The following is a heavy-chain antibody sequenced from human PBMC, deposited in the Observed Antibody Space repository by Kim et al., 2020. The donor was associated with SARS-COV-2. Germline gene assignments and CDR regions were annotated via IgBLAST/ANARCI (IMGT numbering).Heavy chain of an antibody. CDR3: GRYHSAVAVEY. Sequence: KYYVDSVKGRFTISRDNARNSLYLQMNSLRAEDTAVYYCGRYHSAVAVEYWGQGTLVTVSP. CDR2: K. V-gene: IGHV3-7*01. J-gene: IGHJ4*02. D-gene: IGHD6-19*01.